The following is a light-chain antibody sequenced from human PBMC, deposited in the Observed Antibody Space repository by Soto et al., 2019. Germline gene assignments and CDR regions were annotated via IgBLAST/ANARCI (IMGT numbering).Light chain of an antibody. J-gene: IGLJ1*01. CDR1: KNDIGVYDF. Sequence: QCGLTQPPSASGSPGQSVTISCTGTKNDIGVYDFVSWYQHHPGKAPRLIIYEVVQRPSGVPDRFSGSKSGNTASLTVSGLQAADEADYFCKSYAGSNTYVFGSGTKVTVL. V-gene: IGLV2-8*01. CDR3: KSYAGSNTYV. CDR2: EVV.